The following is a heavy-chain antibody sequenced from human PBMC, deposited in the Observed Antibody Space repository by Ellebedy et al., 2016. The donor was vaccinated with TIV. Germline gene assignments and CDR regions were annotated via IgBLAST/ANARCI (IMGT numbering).Heavy chain of an antibody. CDR1: GYTFTSYY. Sequence: ASVKVSCXASGYTFTSYYMHWVRQAPGQGLEWMGIINPSGGSTSYAQKFQGRVTMTRDTSTSTVYMELSSLRSDDTAVYYCARGSGSLYYYYYMDVWGKGTTVTVSS. CDR2: INPSGGST. CDR3: ARGSGSLYYYYYMDV. V-gene: IGHV1-46*01. J-gene: IGHJ6*03. D-gene: IGHD3-10*01.